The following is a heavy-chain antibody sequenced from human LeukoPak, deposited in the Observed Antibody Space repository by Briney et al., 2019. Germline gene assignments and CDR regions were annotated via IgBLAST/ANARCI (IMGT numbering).Heavy chain of an antibody. D-gene: IGHD6-19*01. CDR1: GFTFSSYA. CDR3: ARSRSRGSLAPGAADY. Sequence: GSLRLSCAASGFTFSSYAMSWVRQPPGKGLEWIGEINHSGSTNYNPSLKSRVTISVDTSKNQFSLKLSSVTAADTAVYYCARSRSRGSLAPGAADYWGQGTLVTVSS. CDR2: INHSGST. V-gene: IGHV4-34*01. J-gene: IGHJ4*02.